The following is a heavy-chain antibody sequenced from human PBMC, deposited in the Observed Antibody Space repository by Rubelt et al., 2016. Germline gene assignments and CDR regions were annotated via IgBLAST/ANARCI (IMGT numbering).Heavy chain of an antibody. Sequence: VESGGGLVQPGGSLRLSCAASGFTFSSYAMSWVRQAPGKGLEWVSGISGSGDKTYYADSVKGRFTISRDNSKNTLYLQMNSLRAEDTAVYYCAQGRWELPHWGQGTLVTVSS. J-gene: IGHJ4*02. V-gene: IGHV3-23*04. CDR3: AQGRWELPH. CDR2: ISGSGDKT. CDR1: GFTFSSYA. D-gene: IGHD1-26*01.